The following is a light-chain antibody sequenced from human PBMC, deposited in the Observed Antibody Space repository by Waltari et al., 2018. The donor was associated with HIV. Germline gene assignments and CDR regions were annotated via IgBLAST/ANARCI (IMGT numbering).Light chain of an antibody. Sequence: DIQMTQSPSSLSASGGDRVTLTRRASQAISNSLAWYQQKPGKVPQLLIYAASTLQSGFPSRFSGFGSGTNFTLAITSVQPEDVATYFCQKYNSAPRTFGQGTKVEIK. CDR2: AAS. CDR1: QAISNS. J-gene: IGKJ1*01. V-gene: IGKV1-27*01. CDR3: QKYNSAPRT.